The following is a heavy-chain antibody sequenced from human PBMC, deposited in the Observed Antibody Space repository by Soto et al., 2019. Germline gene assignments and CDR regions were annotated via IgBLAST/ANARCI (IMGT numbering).Heavy chain of an antibody. CDR3: ARASRIRYFDWLFPQELNWFDP. D-gene: IGHD3-9*01. Sequence: RASVKVSCKASGGTFSSYAISWVRQAPGQGLEWMGGIIPIFGTANYAQKFQGRVTITADESTSTAYMELSSLRSEDTAVYYCARASRIRYFDWLFPQELNWFDPWGQGTLVTVSS. V-gene: IGHV1-69*13. CDR2: IIPIFGTA. CDR1: GGTFSSYA. J-gene: IGHJ5*02.